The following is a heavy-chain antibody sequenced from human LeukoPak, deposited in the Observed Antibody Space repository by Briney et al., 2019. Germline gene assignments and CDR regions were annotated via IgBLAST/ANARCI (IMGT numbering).Heavy chain of an antibody. D-gene: IGHD3-10*01. CDR1: GFTLSNYW. CDR3: ARDSRSGSSVALDY. CDR2: INSDGSRT. Sequence: GGSLRLSCAASGFTLSNYWMHWVRQAPGKGLVWVSRINSDGSRTTYADSVKGRFTISRDNAKNTLYLQMNSLRAEDTAVYYCARDSRSGSSVALDYWGQGTLVTVSS. J-gene: IGHJ4*02. V-gene: IGHV3-74*01.